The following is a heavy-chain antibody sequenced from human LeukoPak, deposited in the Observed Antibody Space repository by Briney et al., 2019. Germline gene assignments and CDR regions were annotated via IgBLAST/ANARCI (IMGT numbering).Heavy chain of an antibody. CDR3: ARAYNWNDVDY. CDR2: INSDGSST. CDR1: GFTFSSYW. D-gene: IGHD1-1*01. J-gene: IGHJ4*02. Sequence: PGGSLRLSCAASGFTFSSYWMHWVRQAPGKGLVWVSRINSDGSSTSYADSVKGRFTISRNNAKNTLYLQMNSLRAEDTAVYYCARAYNWNDVDYWGQGTLVTVSS. V-gene: IGHV3-74*01.